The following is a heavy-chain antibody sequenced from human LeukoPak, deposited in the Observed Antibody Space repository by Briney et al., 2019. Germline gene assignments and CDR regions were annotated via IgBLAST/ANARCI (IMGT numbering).Heavy chain of an antibody. D-gene: IGHD5-18*01. CDR1: GFTFSSYS. J-gene: IGHJ3*02. V-gene: IGHV3-21*01. CDR2: ISSSRSYI. Sequence: AGGPLRLLCAASGFTFSSYSMNWLREAPGKGLEGVSSISSSRSYIYYADSVKGRFTISRDNAKNSLYLQMNSLRAEDTAVYYCARGGDTAMVTPLGAFDIWGQGTMVTVSS. CDR3: ARGGDTAMVTPLGAFDI.